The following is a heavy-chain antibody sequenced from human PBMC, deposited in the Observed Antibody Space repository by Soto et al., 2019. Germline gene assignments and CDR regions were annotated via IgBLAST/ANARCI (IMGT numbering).Heavy chain of an antibody. CDR1: GFTFSSYG. D-gene: IGHD4-17*01. CDR2: ISYDGSNK. CDR3: AKSRYGGQTWGAFDY. V-gene: IGHV3-30*18. Sequence: SGGSLRLSCAASGFTFSSYGMHWVRQAPGKGLEWVAVISYDGSNKYYADSVKGRFTISRDNSKNTLFLQMISLRAEDTAVYYCAKSRYGGQTWGAFDYWGQGTLVTVYS. J-gene: IGHJ4*02.